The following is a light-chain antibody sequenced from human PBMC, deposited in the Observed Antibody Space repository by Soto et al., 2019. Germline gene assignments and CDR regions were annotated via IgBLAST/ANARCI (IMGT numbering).Light chain of an antibody. V-gene: IGLV7-46*01. CDR2: DTS. J-gene: IGLJ1*01. CDR3: LLSYSGARDV. CDR1: TGAVTSGHY. Sequence: QAVVTQEPSLTVSPGGTVTLTCGSSTGAVTSGHYPYWFQQKPGQAPRTLIYDTSNKHSWTPARFSGSLLGGKAALTLSGAQPEDEPEYYFLLSYSGARDVFGTGTKLTVL.